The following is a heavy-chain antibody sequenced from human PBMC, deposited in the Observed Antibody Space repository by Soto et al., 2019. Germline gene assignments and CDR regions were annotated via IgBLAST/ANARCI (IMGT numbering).Heavy chain of an antibody. J-gene: IGHJ4*02. CDR2: IIPIFGTA. D-gene: IGHD1-26*01. V-gene: IGHV1-69*01. CDR3: ARDGGRHSGGMDY. Sequence: QVQLVQSGAEEKKPGSSVKVSCKASGGTFSSYSINWVRQAPGQGLEWMGEIIPIFGTANYAQKFQGRVTITADESTSTAYMELSSLRSEDTAVYYCARDGGRHSGGMDYWGQGTLVTVSS. CDR1: GGTFSSYS.